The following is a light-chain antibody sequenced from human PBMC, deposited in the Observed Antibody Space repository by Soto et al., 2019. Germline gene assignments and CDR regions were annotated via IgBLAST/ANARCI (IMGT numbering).Light chain of an antibody. CDR2: GAS. V-gene: IGKV3-15*01. J-gene: IGKJ1*01. CDR3: QQYNNWPPWT. CDR1: QFVNSN. Sequence: ETVMTQSPATLSVSPGERATLSCRASQFVNSNLAWYQQKPGQAPRLLIYGASTRATGIPARFSVSGSGTEFTLTISSLQSEDFAIYYCQQYNNWPPWTFGQGTKVEIK.